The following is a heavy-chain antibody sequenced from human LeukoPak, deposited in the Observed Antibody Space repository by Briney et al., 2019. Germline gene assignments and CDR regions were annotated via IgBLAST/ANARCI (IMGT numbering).Heavy chain of an antibody. CDR1: GFTFSSYA. CDR2: ITGSGGST. V-gene: IGHV3-23*01. D-gene: IGHD5-18*01. CDR3: AKDTASSWWYFDL. Sequence: PGGSLRLSRAASGFTFSSYAMSWVRQAPGKGLEWVSAITGSGGSTYYADSVKGRFTISRDNSKNTLYLQMNSLRAEDTAVYYCAKDTASSWWYFDLWGRGTLVTVSS. J-gene: IGHJ2*01.